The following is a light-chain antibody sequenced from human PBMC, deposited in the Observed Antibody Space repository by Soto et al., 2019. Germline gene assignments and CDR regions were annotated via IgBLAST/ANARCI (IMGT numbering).Light chain of an antibody. CDR2: GPS. CDR3: QQYGSSPLT. J-gene: IGKJ4*01. V-gene: IGKV3-20*01. CDR1: QIISSN. Sequence: IVITQSPDTLSVSPGERATLSCRASQIISSNLAWYQQKPGQAPRLLIYGPSTRATGIPARFSGSGSGTDFTLTISRVEPEDFAVYYCQQYGSSPLTFGGGTKVDIK.